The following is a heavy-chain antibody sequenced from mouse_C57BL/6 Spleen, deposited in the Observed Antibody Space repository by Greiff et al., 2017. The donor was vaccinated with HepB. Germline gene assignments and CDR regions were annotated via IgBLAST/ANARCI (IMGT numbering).Heavy chain of an antibody. Sequence: QVQLQQSGPELVKPGASVKISCKASGYAFSSSWMNWVKQRPGKGLEWIGRIYPGDGDTNYNGKFKGKATLTADKSSSTAYMQLSSRTSEDSAVYFCARGSSGPWFAYWGQGTLVTVSA. CDR1: GYAFSSSW. D-gene: IGHD1-1*01. CDR2: IYPGDGDT. V-gene: IGHV1-82*01. J-gene: IGHJ3*01. CDR3: ARGSSGPWFAY.